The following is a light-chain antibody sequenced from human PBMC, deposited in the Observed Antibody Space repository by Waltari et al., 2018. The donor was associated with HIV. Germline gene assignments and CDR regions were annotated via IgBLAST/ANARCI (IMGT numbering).Light chain of an antibody. CDR1: SSDVGGYNL. V-gene: IGLV2-23*02. J-gene: IGLJ2*01. CDR3: CAYAGSTTYVI. Sequence: QSALTQPAPVSASPGQSHTISCTGPSSDVGGYNLVSWYQQHPGKAPKLMIYEVSKRPSGVSNRFSGSKSGNTASLTISGLQAEDEADYYCCAYAGSTTYVIFGGGTKLTVL. CDR2: EVS.